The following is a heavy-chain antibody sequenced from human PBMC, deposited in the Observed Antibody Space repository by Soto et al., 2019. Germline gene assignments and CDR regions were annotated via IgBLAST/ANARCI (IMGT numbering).Heavy chain of an antibody. CDR1: GFTFSSYG. CDR2: ISYDGSNK. Sequence: PGGSLRLSCAASGFTFSSYGMHWVRQAPGKGLEWVAVISYDGSNKYYADSAKGRFTISRDNSKNTLYLQMNSLRAEDTAVYYCAKGGKMVAARSNLDVWGQGTTVTVSS. CDR3: AKGGKMVAARSNLDV. V-gene: IGHV3-30*18. D-gene: IGHD6-6*01. J-gene: IGHJ6*02.